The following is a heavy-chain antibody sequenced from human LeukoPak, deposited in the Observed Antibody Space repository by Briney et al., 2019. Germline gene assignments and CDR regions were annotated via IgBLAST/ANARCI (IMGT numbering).Heavy chain of an antibody. Sequence: GGSLRLSCAASGFTFSSYGMHWVRQAPGKGLEWVSAISGSGGSTYYADSVKGRFTISRDNSKNTLYLQMNSLRAEDTAVYYCANINGGSYRGTDYWGQGTLVTVSS. J-gene: IGHJ4*02. CDR2: ISGSGGST. CDR3: ANINGGSYRGTDY. CDR1: GFTFSSYG. V-gene: IGHV3-23*01. D-gene: IGHD1-26*01.